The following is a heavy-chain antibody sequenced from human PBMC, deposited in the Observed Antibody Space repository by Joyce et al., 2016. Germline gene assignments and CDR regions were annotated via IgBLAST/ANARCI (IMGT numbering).Heavy chain of an antibody. CDR2: IKSKTAGGTT. J-gene: IGHJ4*02. V-gene: IGHV3-15*01. Sequence: EVQLVESGGGLVKPGGSLRLSCSASGLTFSEAWMSWVRQAPGNGLELVGRIKSKTAGGTTDYAEPVKGRFTISIDDSRNTLYLQMNSLKTEDTAVYYCTTLDYYYGSGNSEKRYYFDLWGQGTLVTASS. CDR3: TTLDYYYGSGNSEKRYYFDL. CDR1: GLTFSEAW. D-gene: IGHD3-10*01.